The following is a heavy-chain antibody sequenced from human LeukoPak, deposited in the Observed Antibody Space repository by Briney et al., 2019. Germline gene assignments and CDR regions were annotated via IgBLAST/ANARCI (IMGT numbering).Heavy chain of an antibody. CDR3: AKGSRLEIYA. D-gene: IGHD3-16*01. CDR1: GFTFSSYA. J-gene: IGHJ5*02. V-gene: IGHV3-30*18. CDR2: ISYDGSNK. Sequence: GGSLRLSCTASGFTFSSYAMTWVRQAPGKGLEWVAVISYDGSNKYYADSVKGRFTISRDNSKNTLYLQMNSLRAEDTAVYYCAKGSRLEIYAWGQGTLVTVSS.